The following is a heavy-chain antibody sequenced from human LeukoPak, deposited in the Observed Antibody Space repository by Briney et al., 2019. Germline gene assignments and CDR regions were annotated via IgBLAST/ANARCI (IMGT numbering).Heavy chain of an antibody. CDR2: IYYSGST. CDR3: ARLRYSKGI. CDR1: GGSISSSSYY. D-gene: IGHD4-11*01. J-gene: IGHJ4*02. V-gene: IGHV4-39*01. Sequence: SETLSLTCTVSGGSISSSSYYWGWIRQPPGKGLEWIGSIYYSGSTYYNPSLKSRVTISVDTSKNQFSLKLSSVTAADTAVYYCARLRYSKGIWGQGTLSPSPQ.